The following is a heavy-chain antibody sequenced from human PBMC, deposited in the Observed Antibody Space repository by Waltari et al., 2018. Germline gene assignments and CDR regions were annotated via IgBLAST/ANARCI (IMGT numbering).Heavy chain of an antibody. V-gene: IGHV3-23*01. CDR1: GFTFSSYA. D-gene: IGHD6-19*01. Sequence: EVQLLESGGGLVQPGGSLRLSCAASGFTFSSYAMRWVRQAPGKGLEWVSAISGSGGSTYYADSVKGRFTISRDNSKNTLYLQMNSLRAEDTAVYYCAKDSIAVAAHRGADAFDIWGQRTMVTVSS. J-gene: IGHJ3*02. CDR3: AKDSIAVAAHRGADAFDI. CDR2: ISGSGGST.